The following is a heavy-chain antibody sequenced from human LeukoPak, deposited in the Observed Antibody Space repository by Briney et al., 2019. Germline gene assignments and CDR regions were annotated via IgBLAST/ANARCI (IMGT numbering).Heavy chain of an antibody. CDR3: AKFYTGRFLEGLDY. J-gene: IGHJ4*02. V-gene: IGHV3-30*18. Sequence: GGSLRLSCAASGLSFSAYGTHWVRQAPGKGLEWVAVIAYDGKTTYYADSVKGRFTISRDNSKNTLFLQMNSLRTEDTAVYYCAKFYTGRFLEGLDYWGQGTLVTVSS. CDR2: IAYDGKTT. CDR1: GLSFSAYG. D-gene: IGHD3-3*01.